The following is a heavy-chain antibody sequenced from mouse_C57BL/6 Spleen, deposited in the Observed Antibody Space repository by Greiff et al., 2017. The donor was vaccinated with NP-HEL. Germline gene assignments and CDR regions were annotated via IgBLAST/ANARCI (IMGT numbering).Heavy chain of an antibody. J-gene: IGHJ1*03. CDR2: INPNNGGT. V-gene: IGHV1-18*01. D-gene: IGHD1-1*01. CDR1: GYTFTDYN. Sequence: VQLQQSGPELVKPGASVKIPCKASGYTFTDYNMDWAKQSHGKSLEWIGDINPNNGGTIYNQKFKGKATLTVDKSSSTAYMELRSLTSEDTAVYYCARSITTVVATDFDVWGTGTTVTVSS. CDR3: ARSITTVVATDFDV.